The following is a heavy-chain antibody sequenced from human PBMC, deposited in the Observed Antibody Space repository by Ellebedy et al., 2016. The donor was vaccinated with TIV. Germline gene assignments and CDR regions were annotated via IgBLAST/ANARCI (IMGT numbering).Heavy chain of an antibody. J-gene: IGHJ2*01. CDR2: INTNTGNP. Sequence: AASLKVSCKASGYTFTSYAINWVRQAPGQGLEWMGWINTNTGNPTYAQGFTGRFVFSLDTSVSTAYLQIRSLKAEDTAVYYCARDREYWYFDLWGRGTLVTVSS. V-gene: IGHV7-4-1*01. CDR3: ARDREYWYFDL. CDR1: GYTFTSYA.